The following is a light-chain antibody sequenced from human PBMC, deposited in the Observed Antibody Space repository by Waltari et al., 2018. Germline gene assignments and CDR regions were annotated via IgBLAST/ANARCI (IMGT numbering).Light chain of an antibody. V-gene: IGKV3-20*01. J-gene: IGKJ1*01. CDR1: QSISKY. CDR2: EAT. Sequence: EIRLTQSPGALSLSPGERATLSRTSSQSISKYLAWYQQKPGQAPRLRIYEATIRATGIPDRFSGSGFGTDFSLTIISLEPEDFAVYYCQKYGTLPATFGQGTKVEIK. CDR3: QKYGTLPAT.